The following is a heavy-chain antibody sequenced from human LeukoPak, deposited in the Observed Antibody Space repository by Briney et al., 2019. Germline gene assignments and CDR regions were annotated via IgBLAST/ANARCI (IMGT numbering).Heavy chain of an antibody. D-gene: IGHD2-2*01. CDR1: GFTFDDYA. J-gene: IGHJ4*02. Sequence: GGSLRLPCAASGFTFDDYAMHWVRQAPGKGLEWVSGISWNSGSIGYADSVKGRFTISRDNAKNSLYLQMNSLRAEDTALYYCAKALGYCSSTSCYSFDYWGQGTLVTVSS. V-gene: IGHV3-9*01. CDR2: ISWNSGSI. CDR3: AKALGYCSSTSCYSFDY.